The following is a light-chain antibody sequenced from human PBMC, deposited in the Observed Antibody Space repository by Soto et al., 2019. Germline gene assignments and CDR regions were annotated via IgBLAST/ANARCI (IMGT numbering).Light chain of an antibody. CDR3: GTWDNGLSAVV. V-gene: IGLV1-51*01. J-gene: IGLJ2*01. CDR1: SSNIGNNY. Sequence: QSVLTQPPSVSAAPGQKVTISCSGSSSNIGNNYVSWYQQLPGTAPKLLIYGNNNRPSGIPDRFSGSKSGTSATLGITGLQTGDEADYYCGTWDNGLSAVVFGGGTKLTVL. CDR2: GNN.